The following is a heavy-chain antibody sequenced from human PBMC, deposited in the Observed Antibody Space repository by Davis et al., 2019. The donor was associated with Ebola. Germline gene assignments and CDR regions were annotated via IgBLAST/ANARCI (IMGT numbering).Heavy chain of an antibody. D-gene: IGHD3-22*01. CDR1: GFTFSSYG. CDR3: AKDDVEYYYDSSPGRY. J-gene: IGHJ4*02. Sequence: PGGSLRLSCAASGFTFSSYGMHWVRQAPGKGLEWVAVIWYDGSNTYYADSVKGRFTISRDNSKTMLYLQMNSLRAEDTAVYYCAKDDVEYYYDSSPGRYWGQGTLVTVSS. CDR2: IWYDGSNT. V-gene: IGHV3-30*02.